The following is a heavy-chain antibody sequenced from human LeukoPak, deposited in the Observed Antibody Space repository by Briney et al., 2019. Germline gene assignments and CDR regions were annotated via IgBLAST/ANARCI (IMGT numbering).Heavy chain of an antibody. V-gene: IGHV3-21*01. CDR3: ARDSTNMDV. D-gene: IGHD2-2*01. J-gene: IGHJ6*03. CDR2: ISSSSRSM. Sequence: GGSLRLSCAASGFTFSLYSMNWVRQAPGKGLEWISSISSSSRSMYYTDSVKGRSTISRDNAQNSLYLQMSSLRAEDTAVYYCARDSTNMDVWGKGTTVTVSS. CDR1: GFTFSLYS.